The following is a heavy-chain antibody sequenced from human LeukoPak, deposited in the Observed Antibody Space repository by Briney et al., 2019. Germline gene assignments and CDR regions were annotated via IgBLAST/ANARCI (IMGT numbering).Heavy chain of an antibody. CDR2: IAADGGVK. J-gene: IGHJ4*02. CDR3: ARFSSGYYSSPDY. D-gene: IGHD3-22*01. Sequence: GGSLRLSCVTSTFTFNNHGMHWVRQAPGKGLEWVAVIAADGGVKHYTYSVKGRFTISRDNSKNTLYLQMNSLRAEDTAVYYCARFSSGYYSSPDYWGQGTLVTVSS. CDR1: TFTFNNHG. V-gene: IGHV3-30*03.